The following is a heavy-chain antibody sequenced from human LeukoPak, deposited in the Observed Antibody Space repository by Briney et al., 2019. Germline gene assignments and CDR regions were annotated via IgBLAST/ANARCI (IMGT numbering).Heavy chain of an antibody. Sequence: SETLSLTCTVSGGSISSYYWSWIRQPPGKGLEWIGYIYYSGSINYNPSLKSRVTISVDTSKNQFSLKLSSVTAADTAVYYCARDVGRYLLDYWGQGTLVTVSS. CDR3: ARDVGRYLLDY. J-gene: IGHJ4*02. D-gene: IGHD3-9*01. CDR2: IYYSGSI. CDR1: GGSISSYY. V-gene: IGHV4-59*01.